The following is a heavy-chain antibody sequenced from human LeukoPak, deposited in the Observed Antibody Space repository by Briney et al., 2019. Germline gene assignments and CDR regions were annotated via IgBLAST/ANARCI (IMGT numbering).Heavy chain of an antibody. D-gene: IGHD3-22*01. CDR2: IFYTGST. Sequence: SETLSLTCTVSGGSVSSYYWSWIRQPPGKGLEWIGYIFYTGSTNSNPSLNSRVTISVDTSKNQFSLRLSSVTAADTAVYHCARGGGSGYYPGDYWGQGTLVTVSS. CDR3: ARGGGSGYYPGDY. J-gene: IGHJ4*02. CDR1: GGSVSSYY. V-gene: IGHV4-59*02.